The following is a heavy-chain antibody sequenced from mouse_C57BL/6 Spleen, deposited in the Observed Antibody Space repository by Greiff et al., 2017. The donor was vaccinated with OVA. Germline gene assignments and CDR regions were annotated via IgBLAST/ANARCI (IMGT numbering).Heavy chain of an antibody. D-gene: IGHD1-1*01. CDR2: IRNKANGYTT. CDR1: GFTFTDYY. Sequence: EVMLVESGGGLVQPGGSLSLSCAASGFTFTDYYMSWVRQPPGKALEWLGFIRNKANGYTTEYSASVKGRFTISRDNSQSILYLQMNALGAEDSATYYCARWDYGSSDYWGQGTTLTVSS. CDR3: ARWDYGSSDY. J-gene: IGHJ2*01. V-gene: IGHV7-3*01.